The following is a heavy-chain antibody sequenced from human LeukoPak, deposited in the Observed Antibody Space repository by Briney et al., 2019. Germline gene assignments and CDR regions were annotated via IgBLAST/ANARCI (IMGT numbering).Heavy chain of an antibody. CDR3: ARAYCSGGSCYTNWFDP. CDR2: MNPNSGNT. CDR1: GYTFTSYD. Sequence: ASVKVSCKASGYTFTSYDINWVRQATGQGLEWMGWMNPNSGNTGYAQKLQGRVTMTTDTSTSTAYMELRSLRSDDTAVYYCARAYCSGGSCYTNWFDPWGQGTLVTVSS. D-gene: IGHD2-15*01. J-gene: IGHJ5*02. V-gene: IGHV1-8*01.